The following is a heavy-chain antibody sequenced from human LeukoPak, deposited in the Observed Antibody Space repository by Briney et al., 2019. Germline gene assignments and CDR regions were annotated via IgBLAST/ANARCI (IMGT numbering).Heavy chain of an antibody. CDR2: IWYEGSDK. J-gene: IGHJ4*02. CDR3: GKGGTRGTYYVGS. D-gene: IGHD1-26*01. V-gene: IGHV3-30*02. CDR1: GFTFSSYG. Sequence: PGGSLRLSCVASGFTFSSYGMHWVRQAPGKGLEWLASIWYEGSDKYYADSVKGRITISRDNSKNTVSLQMNSLRPEDTAVYYCGKGGTRGTYYVGSWGQGTLVTVSS.